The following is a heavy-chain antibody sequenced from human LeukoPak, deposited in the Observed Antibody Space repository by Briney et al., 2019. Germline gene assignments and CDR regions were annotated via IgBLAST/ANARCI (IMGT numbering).Heavy chain of an antibody. D-gene: IGHD3-10*01. J-gene: IGHJ4*02. CDR1: GFTFSNSA. Sequence: GGSLRLSCAASGFTFSNSAMSRVREAPGKGLEWVSAISGSGGYTFYADSVKGRFTISRDNSKNTLYLQMNSLRAEDTAVYYCAKDEYYGSGTYYIYWGQGTLVTVSS. V-gene: IGHV3-23*01. CDR3: AKDEYYGSGTYYIY. CDR2: ISGSGGYT.